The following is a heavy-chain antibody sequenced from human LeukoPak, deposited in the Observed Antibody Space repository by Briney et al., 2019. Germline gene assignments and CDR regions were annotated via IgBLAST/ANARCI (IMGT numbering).Heavy chain of an antibody. Sequence: SGTLSLTCGVSGGSITSTNYWTWVRQPPGKGLEWIGEVNLQGSTNYNPSLMGRVAISVDMSENHISLQLTSVTAADTAVYYCARDSLGVYGMDVWGQGTTVTVSS. V-gene: IGHV4-4*02. CDR3: ARDSLGVYGMDV. J-gene: IGHJ6*02. D-gene: IGHD6-13*01. CDR1: GGSITSTNY. CDR2: VNLQGST.